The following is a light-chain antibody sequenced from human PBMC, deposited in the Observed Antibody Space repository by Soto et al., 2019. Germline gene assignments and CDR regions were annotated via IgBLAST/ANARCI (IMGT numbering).Light chain of an antibody. V-gene: IGLV7-43*01. Sequence: QPVVTQEPSLTVSPGGTVTLTCASSTGAVTSGNYASWFQQFPGQPPRTLIYTTNNRHSWTPARFSGSLLGGRAALTLSGAQPEDEADYYCLLYYGGAHLVFGGGTKVTVL. CDR1: TGAVTSGNY. CDR3: LLYYGGAHLV. CDR2: TTN. J-gene: IGLJ3*02.